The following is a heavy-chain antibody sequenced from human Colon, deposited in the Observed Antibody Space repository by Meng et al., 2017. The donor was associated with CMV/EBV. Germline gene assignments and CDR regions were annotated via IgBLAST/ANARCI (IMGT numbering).Heavy chain of an antibody. J-gene: IGHJ4*02. CDR3: ARGRISDGSFYVFDF. CDR1: GDSVSTNSAA. D-gene: IGHD3-10*01. V-gene: IGHV6-1*01. Sequence: SETLSLTCAIPGDSVSTNSAAWHWIRQSPSRGLEWLGRAYYRSKWYYDYTVSVKSRMTINPDTSRNQFSLHLDSVTPDDTAVYFCARGRISDGSFYVFDFWGQGSLVTVSS. CDR2: AYYRSKWYY.